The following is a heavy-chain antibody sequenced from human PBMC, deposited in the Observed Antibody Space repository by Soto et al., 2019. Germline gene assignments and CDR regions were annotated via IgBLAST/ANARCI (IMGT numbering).Heavy chain of an antibody. D-gene: IGHD1-26*01. Sequence: NPSETLSLTCTVSGGSISSGENFWNWIRQPPGKGLEWIGYIHHSGSTYYNPSLKSRLTISVDTSKNQISLKLNSVTAADTAVYYCARDTGTYPYYFDYWGQGTLVTVSS. V-gene: IGHV4-30-4*01. CDR1: GGSISSGENF. CDR2: IHHSGST. J-gene: IGHJ4*02. CDR3: ARDTGTYPYYFDY.